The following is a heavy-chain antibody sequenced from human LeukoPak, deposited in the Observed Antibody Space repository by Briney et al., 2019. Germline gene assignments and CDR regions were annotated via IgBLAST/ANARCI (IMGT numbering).Heavy chain of an antibody. Sequence: PGGSLRLSCAAYGFTVSSHHVSWVRQAPGKGLEWVSAISGSGGSTYYADSVKGRFTISRDNSKNTLYLQMNSLRAEDTAVYYCAEANYYDSSGTLDYWGQGTLVTVSS. CDR3: AEANYYDSSGTLDY. J-gene: IGHJ4*02. V-gene: IGHV3-23*01. CDR1: GFTVSSHH. CDR2: ISGSGGST. D-gene: IGHD3-22*01.